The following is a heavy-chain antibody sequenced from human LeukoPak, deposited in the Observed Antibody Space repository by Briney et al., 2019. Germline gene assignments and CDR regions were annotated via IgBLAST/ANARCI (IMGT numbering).Heavy chain of an antibody. CDR3: AKDGGGDWLYSYYYYGMDV. CDR1: GFTFGGYA. V-gene: IGHV3-30*18. D-gene: IGHD3-9*01. Sequence: GGSLRLSCAASGFTFGGYAMHWVRQAPGKGLEWVAVISYDGSNKYYADSVKGRFTISRDNSKNTLYLQMNSLRAEDTAVYYCAKDGGGDWLYSYYYYGMDVWGQGTTVTVSS. CDR2: ISYDGSNK. J-gene: IGHJ6*02.